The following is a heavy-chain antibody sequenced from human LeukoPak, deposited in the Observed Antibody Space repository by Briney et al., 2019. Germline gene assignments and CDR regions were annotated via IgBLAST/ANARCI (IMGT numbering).Heavy chain of an antibody. J-gene: IGHJ6*04. D-gene: IGHD3-3*01. V-gene: IGHV3-21*01. Sequence: PGGSLRLSCSASGFTFTAYSMYWVRQAPGKGLEWVSSISSSSSCIYYADSVKGRFTISRDNAKNSLYLQMNSLRAEDTAVYYCARDASGDFSGMDVWGKGTTVTVSS. CDR3: ARDASGDFSGMDV. CDR2: ISSSSSCI. CDR1: GFTFTAYS.